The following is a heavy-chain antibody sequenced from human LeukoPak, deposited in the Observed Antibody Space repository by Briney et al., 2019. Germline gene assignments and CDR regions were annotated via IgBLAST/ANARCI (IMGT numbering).Heavy chain of an antibody. CDR2: INHSGST. J-gene: IGHJ4*02. CDR3: ARHDFWSGYYDY. Sequence: SETLSLTCAVYGGSFSGYYWSWIRQPPGKGLEWIGEINHSGSTNYNPSLKSRVTISVDTSKNQFSLKLSSAPAADTAVYYCARHDFWSGYYDYWGQGTLVTVSS. D-gene: IGHD3-3*01. V-gene: IGHV4-34*01. CDR1: GGSFSGYY.